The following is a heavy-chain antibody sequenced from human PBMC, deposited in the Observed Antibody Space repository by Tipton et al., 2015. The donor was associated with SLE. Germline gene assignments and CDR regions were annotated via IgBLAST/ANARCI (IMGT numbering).Heavy chain of an antibody. D-gene: IGHD1-14*01. CDR3: AAQPVAGLWYFDL. Sequence: LSCTVSGGSISSSSYYWGWIRQPPGKGLEWIGSIYYSGSTYYNPSLKSRVTISVDTSKNQFSLKLSSVTAADTAVYYCAAQPVAGLWYFDLWGRGTLVTVSS. V-gene: IGHV4-39*07. CDR1: GGSISSSSYY. J-gene: IGHJ2*01. CDR2: IYYSGST.